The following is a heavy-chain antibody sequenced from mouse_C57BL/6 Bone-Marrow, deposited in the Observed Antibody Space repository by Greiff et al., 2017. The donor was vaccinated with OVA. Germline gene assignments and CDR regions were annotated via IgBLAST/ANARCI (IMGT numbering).Heavy chain of an antibody. V-gene: IGHV14-4*01. D-gene: IGHD4-1*01. Sequence: VQLQQSGAELVRPGASVKLSCTASGFNIKDDYMHWVKQRPEQGLEWIGWIDPENGDTEYASKFQGKATITADTSSNTAYLQLSSLTSEDTAVYYCATELGRFDCWGQGTTLTVSS. J-gene: IGHJ2*01. CDR1: GFNIKDDY. CDR3: ATELGRFDC. CDR2: IDPENGDT.